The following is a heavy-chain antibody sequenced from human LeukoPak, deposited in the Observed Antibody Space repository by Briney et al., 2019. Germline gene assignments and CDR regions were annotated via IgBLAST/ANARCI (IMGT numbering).Heavy chain of an antibody. CDR2: FYYSGTP. CDR3: ARRAGYCRTTPCSTTTWFGP. CDR1: GGSIRSYY. J-gene: IGHJ5*02. Sequence: SETLSLTCTVSGGSIRSYYWSWIRQPPGKGLEGIGYFYYSGTPNSHPPLRTRVTIPVDTSKTQFSLKRSSVTPADPPVYYCARRAGYCRTTPCSTTTWFGPWGQGTLVTVSS. V-gene: IGHV4-59*08. D-gene: IGHD2-2*01.